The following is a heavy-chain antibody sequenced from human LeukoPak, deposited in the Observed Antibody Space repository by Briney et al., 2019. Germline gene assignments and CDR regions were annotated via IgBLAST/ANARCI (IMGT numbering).Heavy chain of an antibody. D-gene: IGHD3-22*01. CDR1: GYSFTSYW. Sequence: GESLKISCKGSGYSFTSYWIGWVRQMPGKGLEWMGITYPGDSDIRYSPSFQGQVTISVDKSISTAYLQWSSLKASDTAMYYCARLTTYDSSGADAFDIWGQGTMVAVSS. J-gene: IGHJ3*02. V-gene: IGHV5-51*01. CDR2: TYPGDSDI. CDR3: ARLTTYDSSGADAFDI.